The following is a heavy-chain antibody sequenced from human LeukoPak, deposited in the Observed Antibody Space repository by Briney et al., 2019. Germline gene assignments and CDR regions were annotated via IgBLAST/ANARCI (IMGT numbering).Heavy chain of an antibody. CDR2: IYTSGST. J-gene: IGHJ4*02. CDR3: ARDPFRWLTDY. V-gene: IGHV4-61*02. CDR1: GGSTSSGSYY. Sequence: SETLSLTCTVSGGSTSSGSYYWSWIRQPAGKGLEWIGRIYTSGSTNYNPSLKSRVTISVDTSKNQFSLKLSSVTAADTAVYYCARDPFRWLTDYWGQGTLVTVSS. D-gene: IGHD6-19*01.